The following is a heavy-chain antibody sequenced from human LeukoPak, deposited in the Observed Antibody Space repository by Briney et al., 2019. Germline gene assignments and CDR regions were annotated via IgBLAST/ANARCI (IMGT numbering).Heavy chain of an antibody. Sequence: GGSLRLSCAASGFTFSSYSMNWVRQAPGKGLEWVSSISSSSSYIYYADSVKGRFTTSRDNAKNSLYLQMNSLRAEDTAVYYCARDKYYYDSSGHLGFDYWGQGTLVTVSS. D-gene: IGHD3-22*01. CDR3: ARDKYYYDSSGHLGFDY. CDR1: GFTFSSYS. J-gene: IGHJ4*02. V-gene: IGHV3-21*01. CDR2: ISSSSSYI.